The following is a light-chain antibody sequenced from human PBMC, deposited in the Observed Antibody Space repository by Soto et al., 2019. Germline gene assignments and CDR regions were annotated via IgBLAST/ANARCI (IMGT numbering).Light chain of an antibody. CDR1: QGISNY. CDR2: AAS. V-gene: IGKV1-27*01. CDR3: QKYNSAPNT. J-gene: IGKJ3*01. Sequence: DIQMTQSPSSLSASVGDRVTITCRASQGISNYLAWNQQKPGKVPKLLIYAASTLQSGVPSRFSGSGSGTDFNLTISRLQPEDVANYYCQKYNSAPNTFGPGIKVDIK.